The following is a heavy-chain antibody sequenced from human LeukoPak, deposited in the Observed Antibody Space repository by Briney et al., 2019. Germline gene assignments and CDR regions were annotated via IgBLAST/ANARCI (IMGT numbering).Heavy chain of an antibody. V-gene: IGHV3-30-3*01. CDR2: ISYDGSNK. CDR1: GFSFSSYA. CDR3: AKEGFGWYYYDN. Sequence: GGSLRLSCAASGFSFSSYAMHWVRQAPGKGLEWVAVISYDGSNKYYADSVKGRFTISRDNSKNTLYVQMNSLRAEDTAVYYCAKEGFGWYYYDNWGQGTLVTVSS. D-gene: IGHD2-15*01. J-gene: IGHJ4*02.